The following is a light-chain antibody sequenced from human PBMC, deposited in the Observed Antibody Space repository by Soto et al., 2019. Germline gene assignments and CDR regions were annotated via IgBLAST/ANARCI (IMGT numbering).Light chain of an antibody. J-gene: IGLJ3*02. CDR1: SSNIGAGYD. V-gene: IGLV1-40*01. CDR3: QSYDSSLSGWV. Sequence: QAVVTQPPSVSGAPGQRVTISCTGRSSNIGAGYDVHWYQQLPGTAPKPLDYGNSNRPSGVHAGLSGSKSGTSASLAIPGQQDEAAAAYSCQSYDSSLSGWVFGGGTKLTVL. CDR2: GNS.